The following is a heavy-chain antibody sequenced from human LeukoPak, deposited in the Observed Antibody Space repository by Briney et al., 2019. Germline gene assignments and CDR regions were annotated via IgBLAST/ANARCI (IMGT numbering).Heavy chain of an antibody. D-gene: IGHD3-10*01. CDR3: ARVLLWFGEYFYMDV. J-gene: IGHJ6*03. Sequence: PSETLSLTCSISGGSISLSYYYWGWIRQPPGKALEWIGSVYYSGTTSYNPSLKSRVTISVDMSKNHFSLRLSSVTAADTAVYYCARVLLWFGEYFYMDVWGKGTTVTVSS. V-gene: IGHV4-39*07. CDR2: VYYSGTT. CDR1: GGSISLSYYY.